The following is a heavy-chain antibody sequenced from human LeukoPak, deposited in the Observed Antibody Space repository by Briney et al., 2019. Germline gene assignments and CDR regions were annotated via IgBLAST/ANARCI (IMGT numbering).Heavy chain of an antibody. Sequence: PGGSLRLSWAASGLTFDNYRMSWVRQAPGKGLEWVSTVDADGGNTYYADCVKGRFTISRDNSKSTLILQMNSLRVEDTALYYCTKRVKYGGTWDHFADWGQGTLVTVSS. CDR2: VDADGGNT. CDR3: TKRVKYGGTWDHFAD. J-gene: IGHJ4*02. CDR1: GLTFDNYR. D-gene: IGHD1-26*01. V-gene: IGHV3-23*01.